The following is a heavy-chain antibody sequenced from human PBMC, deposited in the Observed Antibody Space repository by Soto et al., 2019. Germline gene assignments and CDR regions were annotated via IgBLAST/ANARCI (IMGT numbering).Heavy chain of an antibody. CDR2: IYSGGST. Sequence: EVPLVESGGGLVQPGGSLRLSCAASGFTVSSNYMSWVRQAPGKGLEWVSVIYSGGSTYYADSVKGRFTISRDNSKNTLYLQMNSLRAEDTAVYYCARGGVVGAIRLFGYWGQGTLVTVSS. V-gene: IGHV3-66*01. J-gene: IGHJ4*02. D-gene: IGHD1-26*01. CDR1: GFTVSSNY. CDR3: ARGGVVGAIRLFGY.